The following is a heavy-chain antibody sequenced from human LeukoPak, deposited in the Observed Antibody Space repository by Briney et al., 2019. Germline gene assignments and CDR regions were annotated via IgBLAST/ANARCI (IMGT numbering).Heavy chain of an antibody. CDR2: ISSSGSTI. D-gene: IGHD3-22*01. CDR3: ARDYYYDSSGYYGGFDP. V-gene: IGHV3-48*03. Sequence: GGSLRLSCAASGFTFSSYEMNWVRQAPGKGLEWVSYISSSGSTIYYADSVKGRFTISRDNAKISLYLQMNSLRAEDTAVYYCARDYYYDSSGYYGGFDPWGQGTLVTVSS. CDR1: GFTFSSYE. J-gene: IGHJ5*02.